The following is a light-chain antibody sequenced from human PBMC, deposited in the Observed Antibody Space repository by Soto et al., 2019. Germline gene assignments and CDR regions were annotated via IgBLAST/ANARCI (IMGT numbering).Light chain of an antibody. J-gene: IGKJ1*01. V-gene: IGKV1-5*01. CDR3: QQYDSFSVT. CDR1: QSISSW. CDR2: DAS. Sequence: DIQMTQSPSALSASVGDRATITCRASQSISSWLAWYQQKPGKAPKLLIYDASTLQSGVPSRYSGSGSGTEFTLTISSLQPDDFATYYCQQYDSFSVTFGQGTKVDI.